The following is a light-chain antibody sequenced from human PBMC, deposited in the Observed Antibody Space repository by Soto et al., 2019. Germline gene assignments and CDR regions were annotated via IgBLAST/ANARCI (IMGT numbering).Light chain of an antibody. V-gene: IGKV1-5*03. Sequence: DIQMTQSPSILSASVGDRVIITCRASQSISTWLSWYQQKPGKAPKVLIYKASNLQSGVSSRFSGSGSGTEFTLTISSLQPDDFATYYCQDYNSWTFGQGTKVDIK. CDR2: KAS. CDR1: QSISTW. J-gene: IGKJ1*01. CDR3: QDYNSWT.